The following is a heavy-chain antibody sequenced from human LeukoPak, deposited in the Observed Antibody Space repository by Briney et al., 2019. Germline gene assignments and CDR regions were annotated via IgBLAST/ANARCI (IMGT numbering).Heavy chain of an antibody. V-gene: IGHV4-34*01. CDR1: GGSISSYY. CDR2: INHSGST. CDR3: ARVKSSSWYVY. D-gene: IGHD6-13*01. Sequence: PSETLSLTCTVSGGSISSYYWNWIRQPPGKGLEWIGEINHSGSTNYNPSLKSRVTISVDTSKNQFSLKLSSVTAADTAVYYCARVKSSSWYVYWGQGTLVTVSS. J-gene: IGHJ4*02.